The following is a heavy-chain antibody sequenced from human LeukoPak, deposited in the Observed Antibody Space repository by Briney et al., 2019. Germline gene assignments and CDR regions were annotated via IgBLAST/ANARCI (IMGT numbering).Heavy chain of an antibody. J-gene: IGHJ4*02. Sequence: GGSLRLPCAGSGFTFTNYAMSWVRQAPGKGLEWVSAITSSGGDTYHADSVRGRFTISRDNSKNTPYLQMNSLRAEDTALYYCAKGSANARPYYFDYWGQGTPVTVSS. D-gene: IGHD2-15*01. CDR1: GFTFTNYA. V-gene: IGHV3-23*01. CDR2: ITSSGGDT. CDR3: AKGSANARPYYFDY.